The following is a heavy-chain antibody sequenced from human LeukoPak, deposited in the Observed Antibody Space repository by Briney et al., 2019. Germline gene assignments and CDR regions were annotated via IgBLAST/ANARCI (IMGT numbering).Heavy chain of an antibody. J-gene: IGHJ4*02. V-gene: IGHV1-69*06. CDR1: GGTFSSYA. CDR2: IIPIFGTA. Sequence: ASVKVSCKASGGTFSSYAISWVRQAPGQGLEWMGGIIPIFGTANYAQKFQGRVTITADKSTSTAYMELSSLRSEDTAACYCARDSYCGGDCYFSDYWGQGTLVTVSS. CDR3: ARDSYCGGDCYFSDY. D-gene: IGHD2-21*02.